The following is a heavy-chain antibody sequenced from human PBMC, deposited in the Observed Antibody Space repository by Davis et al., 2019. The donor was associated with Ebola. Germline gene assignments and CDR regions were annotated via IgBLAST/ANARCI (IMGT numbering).Heavy chain of an antibody. D-gene: IGHD6-19*01. J-gene: IGHJ4*02. Sequence: AASVKVSCKASGYTFTGYYMHWVRQAPGQGLEWMGRINPNSGGTNYAQKFQGRVTMTRDTSTSTVYMELSSLRSEDTAVYYCARGRRREWLETDYWGQGTLVTVSS. V-gene: IGHV1-2*06. CDR1: GYTFTGYY. CDR2: INPNSGGT. CDR3: ARGRRREWLETDY.